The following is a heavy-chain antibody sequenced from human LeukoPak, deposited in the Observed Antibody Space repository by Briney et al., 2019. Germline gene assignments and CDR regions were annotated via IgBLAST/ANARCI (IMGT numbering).Heavy chain of an antibody. D-gene: IGHD3/OR15-3a*01. V-gene: IGHV3-7*03. CDR3: ARRQVDWGSSFDY. J-gene: IGHJ4*02. CDR2: IKLDGSEK. CDR1: GFTFGKYW. Sequence: GGSLRLSCVASGFTFGKYWMSWVRQAPGKGLEWVANIKLDGSEKYYVDSVKGRFTFSRDNAKNSLYLQMNSLRAEDTAVYYCARRQVDWGSSFDYWGQGTLVTVSS.